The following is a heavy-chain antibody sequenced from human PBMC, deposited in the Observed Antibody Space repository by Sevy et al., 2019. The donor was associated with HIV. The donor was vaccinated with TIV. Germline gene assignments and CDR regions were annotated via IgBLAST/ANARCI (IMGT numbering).Heavy chain of an antibody. D-gene: IGHD2-2*01. CDR2: ITRTSRYI. J-gene: IGHJ3*02. Sequence: GGSLRLSCAASGFSFSEHTMNWVRQAPGKGLEWVSSITRTSRYIYYADSMKGRTSISRDNAKNSLYLQMNSLGAEDTAVYYCAREPNSSSMYDAFDIWGQGTMVIVSS. CDR1: GFSFSEHT. V-gene: IGHV3-21*01. CDR3: AREPNSSSMYDAFDI.